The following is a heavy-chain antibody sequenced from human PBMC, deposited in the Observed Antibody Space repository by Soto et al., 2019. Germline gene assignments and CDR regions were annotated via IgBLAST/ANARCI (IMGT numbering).Heavy chain of an antibody. Sequence: PGGSLRLSCAASGFTFSSYAMHWVRQAPGKGLEWVAVISYDGSNKYYADSVKGRFTISRDNSKNTLYLQMNSLRAEDTAVYYCASPVVVAATHDYWGQGTLVTVSS. CDR1: GFTFSSYA. V-gene: IGHV3-30-3*01. D-gene: IGHD2-15*01. CDR2: ISYDGSNK. J-gene: IGHJ4*02. CDR3: ASPVVVAATHDY.